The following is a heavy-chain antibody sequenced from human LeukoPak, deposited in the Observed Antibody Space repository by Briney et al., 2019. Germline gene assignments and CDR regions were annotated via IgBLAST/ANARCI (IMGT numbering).Heavy chain of an antibody. CDR3: ARGVVAANRRIVDV. Sequence: SETLSLTCTVSGGSISSYYWSWIRQPAGKGLEWIGRIYTSGSTNYNPSLKSRVTMSVDTSKNQFSLKLSSVTAADTAVYYCARGVVAANRRIVDVWGQGTTVTVSS. D-gene: IGHD2-15*01. CDR1: GGSISSYY. J-gene: IGHJ6*02. CDR2: IYTSGST. V-gene: IGHV4-4*07.